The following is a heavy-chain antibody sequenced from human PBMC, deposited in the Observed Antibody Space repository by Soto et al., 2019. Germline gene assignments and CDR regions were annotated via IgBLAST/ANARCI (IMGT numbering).Heavy chain of an antibody. CDR3: TVSDGDASCEYSGMGV. D-gene: IGHD4-17*01. V-gene: IGHV5-51*01. CDR1: GFSFSKYT. Sequence: PVESLKISCEGSGFSFSKYTVGWVRQIPGKGLEWVGIIHPGDSDTRYSPSFQGQVTISADKSISTAYLQWSGLRASDTARYYFTVSDGDASCEYSGMGVWGQGTRVTVSS. J-gene: IGHJ6*02. CDR2: IHPGDSDT.